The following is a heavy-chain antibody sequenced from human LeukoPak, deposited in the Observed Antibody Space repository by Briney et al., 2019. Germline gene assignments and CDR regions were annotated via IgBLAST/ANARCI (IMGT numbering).Heavy chain of an antibody. V-gene: IGHV3-72*01. Sequence: GGSLRLSCTVSGFTFSDHYMEWVRQAPGKGLEWVGRSRDKANSYTTEFAASVKGRFTLSRDDSKNSLYLQMNSLKTEDTAIYYCVRTQGNGLHVFDTWGQGTKVTVSS. CDR3: VRTQGNGLHVFDT. CDR1: GFTFSDHY. CDR2: SRDKANSYTT. D-gene: IGHD2-8*01. J-gene: IGHJ3*02.